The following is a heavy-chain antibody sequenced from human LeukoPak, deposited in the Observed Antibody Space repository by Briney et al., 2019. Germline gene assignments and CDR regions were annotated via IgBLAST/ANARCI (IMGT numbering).Heavy chain of an antibody. J-gene: IGHJ4*02. CDR3: AKVHSSAYYFDY. CDR1: GFTFSSYG. V-gene: IGHV3-30*18. Sequence: GGSLRLSCAASGFTFSSYGMHWVRQAPGKGLEWVALISYDGSNEYYADSVKGRFTISRDNSKNTLYLQMNSLRAEDTAVYYCAKVHSSAYYFDYWGQGTLVTVSS. CDR2: ISYDGSNE. D-gene: IGHD6-19*01.